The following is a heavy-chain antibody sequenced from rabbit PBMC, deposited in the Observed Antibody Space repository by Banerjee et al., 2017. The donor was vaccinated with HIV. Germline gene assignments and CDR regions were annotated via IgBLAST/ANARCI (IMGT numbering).Heavy chain of an antibody. D-gene: IGHD4-2*01. V-gene: IGHV1S45*01. CDR2: IYAGSGNT. J-gene: IGHJ6*01. CDR3: ARGDAGSSWGLDL. Sequence: QEQLKESGGGLVKPGASLTLTCTASGFSFSSGYDMCWVRQAPGKGLEWIGYIYAGSGNTWYANWVNGRFTISKTSSTTVTLQLNSLTAADTATYFCARGDAGSSWGLDLWGPGTLVTVS. CDR1: GFSFSSGYD.